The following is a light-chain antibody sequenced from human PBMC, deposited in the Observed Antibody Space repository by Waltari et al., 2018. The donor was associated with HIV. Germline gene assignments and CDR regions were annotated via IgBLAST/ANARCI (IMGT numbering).Light chain of an antibody. V-gene: IGLV2-23*02. J-gene: IGLJ3*02. Sequence: QSALTPPASVSGSPGPSITIPCPGSSSDVCGSKYVAWSQPHPGKAPKLMIYDVSARPSGVSNRFSGSKSGNTASLTISGLQAEDEADYYCCSYAGSSTLLFGGGTKVTVL. CDR3: CSYAGSSTLL. CDR2: DVS. CDR1: SSDVCGSKY.